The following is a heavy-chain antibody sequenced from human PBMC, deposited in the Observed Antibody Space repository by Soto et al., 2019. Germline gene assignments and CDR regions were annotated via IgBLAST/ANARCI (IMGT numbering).Heavy chain of an antibody. V-gene: IGHV4-59*08. D-gene: IGHD6-13*01. CDR3: ARGPSIAAAGTAINGWFDP. J-gene: IGHJ5*02. Sequence: PSETLSLTCTVSGGSISSYYWSWIRQPPGKGLEWIGYIYYSGSTYYNPSLKSRVTISVDTSKNQFSLKLSSVTAADTAVYYCARGPSIAAAGTAINGWFDPWGQGTLVTVSS. CDR2: IYYSGST. CDR1: GGSISSYY.